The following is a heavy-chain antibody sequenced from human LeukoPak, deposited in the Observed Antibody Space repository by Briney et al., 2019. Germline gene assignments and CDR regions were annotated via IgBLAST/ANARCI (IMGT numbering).Heavy chain of an antibody. CDR3: AKPGEYSSSQDDY. Sequence: QPGGSLRLSCAASGFTVSSNYMSWVRQAPGKGLEWVSVIYSGGSTYYADSVKGRFTISRDNSKNTLYLQMNSLRAEDTAVYYCAKPGEYSSSQDDYWGQGTLVTVSS. CDR1: GFTVSSNY. D-gene: IGHD6-6*01. CDR2: IYSGGST. V-gene: IGHV3-53*01. J-gene: IGHJ4*02.